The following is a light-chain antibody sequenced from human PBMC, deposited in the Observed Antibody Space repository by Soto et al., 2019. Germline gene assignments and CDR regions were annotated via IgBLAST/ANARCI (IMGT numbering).Light chain of an antibody. CDR3: QQSYSTRFT. CDR2: AAS. V-gene: IGKV1-39*01. J-gene: IGKJ3*01. CDR1: QSISSY. Sequence: DIQMTQSPSSLSASVGDRVTITCRASQSISSYLNWYQQKPGKAPKLLICAASSLQSGVPSRFSGSGSGTDFTLTIRSQQPEDFATYYCQQSYSTRFTFGPGTKVDIK.